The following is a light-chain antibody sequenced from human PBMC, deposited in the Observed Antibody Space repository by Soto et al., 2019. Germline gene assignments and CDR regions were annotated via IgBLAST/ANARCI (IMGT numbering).Light chain of an antibody. CDR1: QSVSSN. V-gene: IGKV3-15*01. CDR3: QQYNNWPPVT. Sequence: EFVVTKSPATLSVSPGERATLSCRASQSVSSNLAWYQQKPGQAPRLLIYGASTRATGIPARFSGSGSGTEFTLTISSLQSEDFAVYYCQQYNNWPPVTFGGGTKVDIK. J-gene: IGKJ4*01. CDR2: GAS.